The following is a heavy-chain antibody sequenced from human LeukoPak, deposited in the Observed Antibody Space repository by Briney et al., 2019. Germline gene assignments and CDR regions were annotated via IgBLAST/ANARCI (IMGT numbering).Heavy chain of an antibody. CDR2: ITPYNGNT. Sequence: GASVKVSCKASGYTFIGYSISWVRQAPGHGLEWMGWITPYNGNTNYVQNFQGRVTMTTDTSTSTAYMELRSLRSDDTAVYYCARGGETGWFDPWGQGTLVTVSS. CDR1: GYTFIGYS. V-gene: IGHV1-18*01. D-gene: IGHD6-25*01. CDR3: ARGGETGWFDP. J-gene: IGHJ5*02.